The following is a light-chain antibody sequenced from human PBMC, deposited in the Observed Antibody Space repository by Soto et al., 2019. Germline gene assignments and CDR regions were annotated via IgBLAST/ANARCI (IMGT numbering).Light chain of an antibody. Sequence: DIQMTQSPSTLSASVGDRVTITCRASQSISSWLAWYQQKPGKAPKLLIYKASSLESGVPSRFSGSGSGTEFTLTISSLQPDDFATYYCQQYNSLFRHTFGQGTKLEIK. V-gene: IGKV1-5*03. CDR1: QSISSW. CDR2: KAS. J-gene: IGKJ2*01. CDR3: QQYNSLFRHT.